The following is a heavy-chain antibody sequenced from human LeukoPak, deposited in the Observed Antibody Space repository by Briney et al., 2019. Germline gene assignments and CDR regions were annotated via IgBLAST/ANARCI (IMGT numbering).Heavy chain of an antibody. J-gene: IGHJ4*02. CDR2: ISSSSSTI. CDR1: GFTFSSYS. V-gene: IGHV3-48*01. D-gene: IGHD6-13*01. Sequence: GGSLRLSCAASGFTFSSYSMNWVRQAPGKGLEWVSYISSSSSTIYCADSVKGRFTISRDNAKNSLYLQMNSLRAEDTAVYYCARGSSSWPPIHWGQGTLVTVSS. CDR3: ARGSSSWPPIH.